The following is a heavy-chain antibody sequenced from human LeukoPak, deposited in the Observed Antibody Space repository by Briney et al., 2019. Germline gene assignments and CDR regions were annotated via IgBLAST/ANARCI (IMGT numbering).Heavy chain of an antibody. D-gene: IGHD3-10*01. CDR2: INHSGST. CDR3: ARRNLLLWLGEFPSYFDY. J-gene: IGHJ4*02. Sequence: SETLSLTCAVYGGSFSGYYWSWIRQTPGKGLEWIGEINHSGSTNYNPSLKSRVTISVDTSKNQFSLKLSSVTAADTAVYYCARRNLLLWLGEFPSYFDYWGQGTLVTVSS. CDR1: GGSFSGYY. V-gene: IGHV4-34*01.